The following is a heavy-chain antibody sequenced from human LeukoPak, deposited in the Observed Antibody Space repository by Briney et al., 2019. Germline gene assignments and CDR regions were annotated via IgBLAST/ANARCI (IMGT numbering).Heavy chain of an antibody. J-gene: IGHJ6*02. Sequence: SETLSLTCAVYGVSFSGYYWSWIRQPPGKGLEWIGEINHSGSTNYNPSLKSRVTISVDTSKNQFSLKLSSVTAADTAVYYCARGSGFNYYYGMDVWGQGTTVTVSS. V-gene: IGHV4-34*01. CDR3: ARGSGFNYYYGMDV. CDR1: GVSFSGYY. D-gene: IGHD3-10*01. CDR2: INHSGST.